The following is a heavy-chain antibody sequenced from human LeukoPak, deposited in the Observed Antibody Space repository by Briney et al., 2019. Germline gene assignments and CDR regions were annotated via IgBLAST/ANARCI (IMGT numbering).Heavy chain of an antibody. Sequence: GGSLRLSCAVSGFTFSNYWMSWVRQAPGKGLEWVANIKQDGSVKYYVDSVKGRFTISRDNAKNSLYLQMDSLRAEDTAVYYCARIGYSNSCCDYWGQGTLVTVPS. D-gene: IGHD2-2*01. V-gene: IGHV3-7*01. CDR2: IKQDGSVK. J-gene: IGHJ4*02. CDR3: ARIGYSNSCCDY. CDR1: GFTFSNYW.